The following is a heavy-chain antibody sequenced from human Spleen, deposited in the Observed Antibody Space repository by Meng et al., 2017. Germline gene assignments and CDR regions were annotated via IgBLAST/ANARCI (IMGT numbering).Heavy chain of an antibody. D-gene: IGHD3-10*01. CDR3: LRGSGGSV. CDR2: IYHSGST. J-gene: IGHJ1*01. V-gene: IGHV4-4*02. Sequence: QVQLQESGPGLVEPSETLSLTCGVSGDSISTTDWWSWVRQPPGKGLEWIGEIYHSGSTSYNPSLRSRVTISVDKSKNQFSLKLTSVTAADTAVYHCLRGSGGSVWGQGTLVTVSS. CDR1: GDSISTTDW.